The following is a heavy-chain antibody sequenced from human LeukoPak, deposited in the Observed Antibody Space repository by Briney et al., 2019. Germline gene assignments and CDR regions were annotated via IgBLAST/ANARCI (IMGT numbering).Heavy chain of an antibody. CDR2: VRYDESNT. D-gene: IGHD6-13*01. V-gene: IGHV3-30*02. CDR3: AKPEYSSSWHFDP. CDR1: GFTFSNYS. Sequence: GGSLRLSCAASGFTFSNYSMHWVRQAPGKGLEWVAFVRYDESNTYYADSVKGRFTISRDNSKNTLYLQMNSLITEDTAIYYCAKPEYSSSWHFDPWGQGTLVTVSS. J-gene: IGHJ5*02.